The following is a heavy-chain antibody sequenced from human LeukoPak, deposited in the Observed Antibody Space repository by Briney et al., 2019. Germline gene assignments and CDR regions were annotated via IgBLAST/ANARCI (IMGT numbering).Heavy chain of an antibody. CDR1: GFTFSSYA. V-gene: IGHV3-23*01. D-gene: IGHD3-10*01. CDR3: AKEGGDVLLWFGELYGPNYFDY. J-gene: IGHJ4*02. CDR2: ISGSGGST. Sequence: GGPLRLSCAASGFTFSSYAMSWVRQAPGKGLEWVSAISGSGGSTYYADCVKGRFTISRDNSKNTLYLQMNSLRAEDPAVYYCAKEGGDVLLWFGELYGPNYFDYWGQGTLVTVSS.